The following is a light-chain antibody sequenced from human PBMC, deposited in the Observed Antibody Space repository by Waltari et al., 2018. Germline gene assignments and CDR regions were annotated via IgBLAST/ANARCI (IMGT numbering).Light chain of an antibody. CDR3: QQYFSAPYT. Sequence: DIVMTQSPDSLAVSLGERATVHCRSSQSVLYSSNNNNYLTWYQQKPGQPPKLLIYWASTRESGVPDQFSGSGSGTDFTLTISSLQAEDVAVYYCQQYFSAPYTFGQGTKLEIK. CDR1: QSVLYSSNNNNY. J-gene: IGKJ2*01. CDR2: WAS. V-gene: IGKV4-1*01.